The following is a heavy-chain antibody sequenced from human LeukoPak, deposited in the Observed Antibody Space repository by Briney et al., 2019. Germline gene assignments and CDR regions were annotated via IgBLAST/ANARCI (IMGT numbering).Heavy chain of an antibody. CDR3: ARDNPGYYDSSGYSFDY. D-gene: IGHD3-22*01. CDR2: ISSSSSYI. CDR1: GFTFSSYS. Sequence: GGSLRLSCAASGFTFSSYSMNWVRQAPGKGLEWVSSISSSSSYIYYADSVKGRFTISRDNAKNSLYLRMNSLRAEDTAVYYCARDNPGYYDSSGYSFDYWGQGTLVTVSS. J-gene: IGHJ4*02. V-gene: IGHV3-21*01.